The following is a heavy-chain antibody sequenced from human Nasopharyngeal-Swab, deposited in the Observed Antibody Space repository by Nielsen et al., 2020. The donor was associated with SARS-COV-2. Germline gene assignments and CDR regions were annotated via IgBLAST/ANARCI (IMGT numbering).Heavy chain of an antibody. D-gene: IGHD7-27*01. Sequence: GESLKIFCAASGFTFSSYAVYWVRPAPGKGLEWVAVISYDGSNKYYADSVKGRFTISRDNSKNTVYLQMNSLRAEDTAVYYCARALWGSYYYGMDVWGQGTTVTVSS. V-gene: IGHV3-30*04. J-gene: IGHJ6*02. CDR3: ARALWGSYYYGMDV. CDR2: ISYDGSNK. CDR1: GFTFSSYA.